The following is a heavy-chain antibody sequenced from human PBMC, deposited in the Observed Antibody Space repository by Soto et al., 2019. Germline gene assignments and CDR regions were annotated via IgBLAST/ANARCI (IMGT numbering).Heavy chain of an antibody. D-gene: IGHD3-22*01. CDR1: GYSISSSNW. Sequence: SETLSLTCAVSGYSISSSNWWGWIRQPPGKGLEWIGYIYYSGSTYYNPSLKSRVTMSVDTSKNQFSLKLSSVTAVDTAVYYCARSYDSSGYFFDYWGQGTLVTVSS. CDR3: ARSYDSSGYFFDY. J-gene: IGHJ4*02. CDR2: IYYSGST. V-gene: IGHV4-28*01.